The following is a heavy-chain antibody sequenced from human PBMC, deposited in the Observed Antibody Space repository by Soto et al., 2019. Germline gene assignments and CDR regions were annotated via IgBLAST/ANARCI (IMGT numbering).Heavy chain of an antibody. CDR2: ISYDGSNK. J-gene: IGHJ4*02. CDR3: AKDTYYHDSSGYYIFDY. V-gene: IGHV3-30*18. D-gene: IGHD3-22*01. Sequence: QVQLVESGGGVVQPGRSLRLSCAASGLTFSSYGMHWVRQAPGKGPEWVAAISYDGSNKNYADSVKGRFTISRDNSKNTVYLQMNSLRAEDTAVYYCAKDTYYHDSSGYYIFDYWDQGTLVTVSS. CDR1: GLTFSSYG.